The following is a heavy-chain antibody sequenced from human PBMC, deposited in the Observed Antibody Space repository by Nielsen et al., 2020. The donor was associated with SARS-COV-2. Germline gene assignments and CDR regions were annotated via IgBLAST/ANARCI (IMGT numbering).Heavy chain of an antibody. Sequence: ASLQVSCKASGYTFTSYAMHWVRQAPAQRLEWMGWINAGNGNTKYSQKFQGRVTITRDTSASTAYMELSSLRSEDTAVYYCARRYCSSTSCPIFDYWGQGTLVTVSS. J-gene: IGHJ4*02. V-gene: IGHV1-3*01. CDR2: INAGNGNT. CDR1: GYTFTSYA. D-gene: IGHD2-2*01. CDR3: ARRYCSSTSCPIFDY.